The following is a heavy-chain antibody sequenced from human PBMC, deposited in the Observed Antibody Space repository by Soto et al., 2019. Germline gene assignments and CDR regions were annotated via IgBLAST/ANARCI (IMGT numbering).Heavy chain of an antibody. CDR3: ARYDYSNYGSDYYYYGMDV. V-gene: IGHV1-69*13. D-gene: IGHD4-4*01. CDR2: IIPIFGTA. J-gene: IGHJ6*02. CDR1: GGTFSSYA. Sequence: SVKVSCKASGGTFSSYAISWVRQAPGQGLEWMGGIIPIFGTANYAQKFQGRVTITADESTSTAYMELSSLRSEDTAVYYCARYDYSNYGSDYYYYGMDVWGQGTTVT.